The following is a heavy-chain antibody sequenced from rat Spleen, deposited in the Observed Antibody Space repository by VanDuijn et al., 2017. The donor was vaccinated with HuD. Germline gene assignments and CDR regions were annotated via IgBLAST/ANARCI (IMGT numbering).Heavy chain of an antibody. D-gene: IGHD1-9*01. J-gene: IGHJ3*01. CDR1: GFSLSNYG. CDR3: ARDRTYYGYSPFAY. V-gene: IGHV2-13*01. Sequence: QVQLKESGPGLVQPSQTLSLTCTVSGFSLSNYGVFWIRQPPGKGLEWMGGIWGDGSTDDNSVLKSRLTINRDTSKSQVFLKMNSLQTEDTATYYCARDRTYYGYSPFAYWGQGTLVTVSS. CDR2: IWGDGST.